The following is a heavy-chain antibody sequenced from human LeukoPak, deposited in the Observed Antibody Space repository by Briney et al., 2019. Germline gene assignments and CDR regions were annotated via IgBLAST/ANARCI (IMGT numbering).Heavy chain of an antibody. Sequence: GGSLRFSCEAPELTLSSYGLSGVGKAPGKGWGGVANIKQDGSEKYYVDSVKGRFTISRDNAKNSLYLQMNSLRAEDTAVYYCAELYGSGSYSGYWGQGTLVTVSS. D-gene: IGHD3-10*01. J-gene: IGHJ4*02. CDR3: AELYGSGSYSGY. CDR1: ELTLSSYG. V-gene: IGHV3-7*01. CDR2: IKQDGSEK.